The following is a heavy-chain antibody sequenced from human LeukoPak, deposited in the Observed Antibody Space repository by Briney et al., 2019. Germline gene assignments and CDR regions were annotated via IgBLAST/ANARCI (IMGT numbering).Heavy chain of an antibody. J-gene: IGHJ4*02. D-gene: IGHD6-13*01. V-gene: IGHV3-30*04. Sequence: AGRSLRLSCAASGFTFSSYAMHWVRQAPGKGLEWVAVISYDGSNKYYADSVKGRFTISRDNSKNTLYLQMNSLRAEDTAVYYCARDRQQLPLDYWGQGTLVTVSS. CDR1: GFTFSSYA. CDR3: ARDRQQLPLDY. CDR2: ISYDGSNK.